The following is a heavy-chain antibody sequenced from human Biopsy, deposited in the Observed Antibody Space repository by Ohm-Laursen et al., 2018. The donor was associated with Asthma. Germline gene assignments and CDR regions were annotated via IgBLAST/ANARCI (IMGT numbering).Heavy chain of an antibody. V-gene: IGHV3-30*18. D-gene: IGHD1-26*01. CDR2: ISFDGSNK. CDR1: GFTFRNFG. J-gene: IGHJ4*02. CDR3: AKEVFPGWELRRGPDS. Sequence: SLRLSCAASGFTFRNFGMHWVRQAPGKGLDWVAVISFDGSNKNYTDSVKGRFTISRDNSRNTLHLQMNSLRAEDTAVYFCAKEVFPGWELRRGPDSWGQGTLVTVSS.